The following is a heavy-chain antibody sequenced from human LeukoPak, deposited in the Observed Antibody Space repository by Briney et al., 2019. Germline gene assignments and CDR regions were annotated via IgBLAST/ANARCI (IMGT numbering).Heavy chain of an antibody. D-gene: IGHD2-15*01. Sequence: GGSQRLSRAACGFTFSRYSLNWVRQAPGRGLEGGSFISSSSITIYYADSVEGRFTISRDNAEKSLYLQMNSLRAEDTAVYYCARDRGGSYSAIDYWGQGTLVTVSS. J-gene: IGHJ4*02. CDR1: GFTFSRYS. CDR2: ISSSSITI. V-gene: IGHV3-48*04. CDR3: ARDRGGSYSAIDY.